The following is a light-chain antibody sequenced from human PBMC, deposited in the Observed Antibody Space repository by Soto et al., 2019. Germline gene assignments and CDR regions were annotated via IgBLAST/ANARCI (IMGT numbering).Light chain of an antibody. CDR2: DAS. J-gene: IGKJ1*01. V-gene: IGKV3D-20*02. CDR3: LETYSTWR. Sequence: LNQSAVALSLSPRERATLSCRASQTVRNNYLAWYQQKPGQAPRLLIYDASSRATGIPDRFSGGGSGTDFTLNISRLEPEDFGTCYCLETYSTWRFGQGTRVDIK. CDR1: QTVRNNY.